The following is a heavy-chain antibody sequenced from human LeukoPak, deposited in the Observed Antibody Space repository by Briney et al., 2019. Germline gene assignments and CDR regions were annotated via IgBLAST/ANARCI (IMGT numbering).Heavy chain of an antibody. CDR2: IFSGGTT. Sequence: GGSLRLSCAASGFIVSNYYMSWVRQAPGKGLEWVSVIFSGGTTHYADSVKGRFTISRGISKNTLYLQMNSLRDEDAAVYYCARALPVSGGSCYDYWGQGTLVTVSS. V-gene: IGHV3-53*01. J-gene: IGHJ4*02. CDR3: ARALPVSGGSCYDY. D-gene: IGHD2-15*01. CDR1: GFIVSNYY.